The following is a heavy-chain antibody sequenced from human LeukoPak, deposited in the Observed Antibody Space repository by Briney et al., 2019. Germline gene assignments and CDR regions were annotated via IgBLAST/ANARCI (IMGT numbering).Heavy chain of an antibody. V-gene: IGHV5-51*01. Sequence: GESLKISCKGSGYSFTSYWIGWVRQMPGKGLEWMGIIYPGDSDTRYSPSFQGQVTISADKSISTAYLQWSSLKASDTAVYYCASWSYGGKKTQYYFDYWGQGTLVTVSS. CDR2: IYPGDSDT. CDR1: GYSFTSYW. J-gene: IGHJ4*02. D-gene: IGHD4-23*01. CDR3: ASWSYGGKKTQYYFDY.